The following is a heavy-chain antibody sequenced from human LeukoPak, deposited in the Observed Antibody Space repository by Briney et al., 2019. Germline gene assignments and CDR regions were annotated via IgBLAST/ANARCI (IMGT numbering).Heavy chain of an antibody. V-gene: IGHV1-2*02. J-gene: IGHJ5*02. D-gene: IGHD3-10*01. CDR2: INPNSGGT. Sequence: ASVKVSCKASGYTFTGYYIHWVRQAPGQGLECVGWINPNSGGTNYAQKFQGRVTMTRDASISTAYMELSRLRSDDTAVYYCARGGSGSYFSWLDPWGQGTLVTVSS. CDR3: ARGGSGSYFSWLDP. CDR1: GYTFTGYY.